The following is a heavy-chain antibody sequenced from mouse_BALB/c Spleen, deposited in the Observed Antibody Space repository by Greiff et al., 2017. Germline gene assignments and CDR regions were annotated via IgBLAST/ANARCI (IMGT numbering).Heavy chain of an antibody. CDR2: VNPNNGGT. Sequence: EVQLQQSGPELVKPGASVKISCKASGYTFTDYYMNWVKQSHGKSLEWIGLVNPNNGGTSYNQKFKGKATLTVDKSSSTAYMELRSLTSEDSAVYDCARRGQVGLRTFAYWGQGTLVTVSA. CDR1: GYTFTDYY. J-gene: IGHJ3*01. CDR3: ARRGQVGLRTFAY. D-gene: IGHD3-2*01. V-gene: IGHV1-26*01.